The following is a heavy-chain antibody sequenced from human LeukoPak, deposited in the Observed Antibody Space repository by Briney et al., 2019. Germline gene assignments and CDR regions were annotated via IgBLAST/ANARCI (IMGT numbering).Heavy chain of an antibody. J-gene: IGHJ4*02. D-gene: IGHD3-16*01. CDR1: GGSFSGYY. Sequence: SETLSLTCAVYGGSFSGYYWSWLRQPPGKGLEWVGEINHSGSTNYNASLRSRVTISVDTSKNQFSLKLSSVTAADTAVYYCARDRNGGVIDYWGQGTLVTVSS. CDR3: ARDRNGGVIDY. CDR2: INHSGST. V-gene: IGHV4-34*01.